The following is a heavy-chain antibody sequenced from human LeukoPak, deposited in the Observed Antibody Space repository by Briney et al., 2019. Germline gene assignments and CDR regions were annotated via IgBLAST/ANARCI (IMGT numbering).Heavy chain of an antibody. Sequence: PGGSLRLSCAASGFTFSSYSMNWVRQAPGKGLEWVSYISSSSSTIYYADSVKGRFTISRDNAKNSLYLQMNSLRAEDTAVYYCAGYGDNEGYWGKGPLVTVSS. CDR1: GFTFSSYS. J-gene: IGHJ4*02. CDR2: ISSSSSTI. D-gene: IGHD4-23*01. CDR3: AGYGDNEGY. V-gene: IGHV3-48*04.